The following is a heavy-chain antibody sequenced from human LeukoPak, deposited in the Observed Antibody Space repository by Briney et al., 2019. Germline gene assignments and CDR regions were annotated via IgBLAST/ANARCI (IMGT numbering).Heavy chain of an antibody. Sequence: PGGSLRLSCAASGFTFSSYAMHWVRQAPGKGLEWVSGISWNSGSIGYADSVKGRFTISRDNAKNSLYLQMNSLRAEDMALYYCAKGVELRAPFDYWGQGTLVTVSS. J-gene: IGHJ4*02. CDR3: AKGVELRAPFDY. CDR1: GFTFSSYA. V-gene: IGHV3-9*03. CDR2: ISWNSGSI. D-gene: IGHD1-7*01.